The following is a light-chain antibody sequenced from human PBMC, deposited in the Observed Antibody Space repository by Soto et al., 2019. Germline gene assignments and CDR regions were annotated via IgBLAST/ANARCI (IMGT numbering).Light chain of an antibody. J-gene: IGKJ4*01. Sequence: EIVLTQSPGTLSLSPGERATLSCRASQSVSGRHLTWYQQKPGQAPRLLIYGASTRATGIPDRFSGSGSGTDFTLTISRLEPEDFAVYYCQQYVSPPLLFGGGTKVEIK. V-gene: IGKV3-20*01. CDR3: QQYVSPPLL. CDR2: GAS. CDR1: QSVSGRH.